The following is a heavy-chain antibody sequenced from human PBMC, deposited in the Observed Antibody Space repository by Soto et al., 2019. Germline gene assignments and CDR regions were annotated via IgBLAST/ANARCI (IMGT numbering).Heavy chain of an antibody. V-gene: IGHV1-3*01. Sequence: QVQLVQSGAEVKRPGASVKVSCRASGYTFVDYALHWVRQAPGQGLEWVGWLNPNTGNIRYSHKFEDRVSITRDTATSTAHMELRGLRSEDTAVYFCSREAIVAENWFDPWGQGTLVTVSS. D-gene: IGHD5-12*01. CDR2: LNPNTGNI. CDR1: GYTFVDYA. J-gene: IGHJ5*02. CDR3: SREAIVAENWFDP.